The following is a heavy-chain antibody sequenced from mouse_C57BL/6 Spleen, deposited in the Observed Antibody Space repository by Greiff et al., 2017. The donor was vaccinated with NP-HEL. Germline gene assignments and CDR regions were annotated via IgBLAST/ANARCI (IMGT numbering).Heavy chain of an antibody. CDR3: ARDGPSGFAY. CDR1: GFTFSDFY. Sequence: DVKLVESGGGLVQSGRSLRLSCATSGFTFSDFYMEWVRQAPGKGLEWIAASRNKANDYTTEYSASVKGRFIVSRDTSQSILYLQMNALRAEDTAIYYCARDGPSGFAYWGQGTLVTVSA. CDR2: SRNKANDYTT. J-gene: IGHJ3*01. V-gene: IGHV7-1*01.